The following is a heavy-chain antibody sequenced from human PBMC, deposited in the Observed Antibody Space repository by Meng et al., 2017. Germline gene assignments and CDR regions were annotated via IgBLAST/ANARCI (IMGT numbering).Heavy chain of an antibody. CDR2: IWYDGSNK. V-gene: IGHV3-33*08. CDR3: ARLNIAPNWFDP. J-gene: IGHJ5*02. D-gene: IGHD2/OR15-2a*01. Sequence: GESLKISCAASGFTFSSYAMHWVRQAPGKGLEWVAVIWYDGSNKYYADSVKGRFTISRDNSKNTLYLQMNSLRAEDTAVYYCARLNIAPNWFDPWGQGTLVTVSS. CDR1: GFTFSSYA.